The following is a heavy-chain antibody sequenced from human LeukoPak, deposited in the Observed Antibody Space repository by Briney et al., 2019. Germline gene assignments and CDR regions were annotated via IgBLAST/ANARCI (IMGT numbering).Heavy chain of an antibody. J-gene: IGHJ5*02. CDR3: ARLVSGYYDFWSGYGENWFDP. V-gene: IGHV4-61*02. D-gene: IGHD3-3*01. CDR1: GGSNSSGSYY. Sequence: SETLSLTCTVSGGSNSSGSYYWSWIRQPAGKGLEWIGRIYTSGSTNYNPSLKSRVTISVDTSKNQFSLKLSSVTAADTAVYYCARLVSGYYDFWSGYGENWFDPWGQGTLVTVSS. CDR2: IYTSGST.